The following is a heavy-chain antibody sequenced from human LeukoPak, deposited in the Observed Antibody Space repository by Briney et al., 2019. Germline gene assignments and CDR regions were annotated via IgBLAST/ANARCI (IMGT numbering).Heavy chain of an antibody. CDR2: IIPIFGTA. CDR3: ASLTVAGTPEVDY. J-gene: IGHJ4*02. Sequence: SVKVSCKASGGTFSSYAISWVRQAPGQGLVWMGGIIPIFGTANYAQMFQGRVTITGDKSTGTAYMELSSLRSEDTAVYYCASLTVAGTPEVDYWGQGTLVTVSS. V-gene: IGHV1-69*06. D-gene: IGHD6-19*01. CDR1: GGTFSSYA.